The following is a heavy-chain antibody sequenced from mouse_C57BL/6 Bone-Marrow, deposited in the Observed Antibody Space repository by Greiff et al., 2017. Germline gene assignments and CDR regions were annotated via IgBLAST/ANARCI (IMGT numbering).Heavy chain of an antibody. D-gene: IGHD2-4*01. J-gene: IGHJ4*01. V-gene: IGHV5-16*01. CDR3: ARDAGDYVYYAMDY. CDR1: GFTFSDYY. Sequence: EVKLVESEGGLVQPGSSMKLSCTASGFTFSDYYMAWVRQVPEKGLEWVANINYDGSSTYYLDSLKSRFIISRDNAKKILYLQRSSLKSEDTATYYCARDAGDYVYYAMDYWGQGTSVTVSS. CDR2: INYDGSST.